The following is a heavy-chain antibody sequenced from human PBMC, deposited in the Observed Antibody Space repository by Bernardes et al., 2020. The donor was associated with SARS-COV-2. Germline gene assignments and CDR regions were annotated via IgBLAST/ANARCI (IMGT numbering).Heavy chain of an antibody. J-gene: IGHJ4*02. Sequence: GGSLRLSCAASGFTFSSYWIHWVRQVPGKGLVWVSRINTDGRTITYADSVKGRFIISRDNAKNTLYLQINSLRVEDAAMYYCVRSAFSGGSGYFFDSWGQGTLVTVSS. D-gene: IGHD3-22*01. CDR2: INTDGRTI. CDR1: GFTFSSYW. CDR3: VRSAFSGGSGYFFDS. V-gene: IGHV3-74*01.